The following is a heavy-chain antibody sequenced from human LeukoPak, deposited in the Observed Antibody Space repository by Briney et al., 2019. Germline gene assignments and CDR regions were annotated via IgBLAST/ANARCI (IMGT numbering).Heavy chain of an antibody. CDR1: GGSISSSSYY. CDR3: ARHAEAGTTSCPLDY. V-gene: IGHV4-39*01. J-gene: IGHJ4*02. CDR2: INYSGST. Sequence: SETLSLTCTVSGGSISSSSYYWGWIRQPPGKGLEWIGSINYSGSTYHNPSLKSRVTISVDTSKNQFSLKVSSVTAAGTAAYYCARHAEAGTTSCPLDYWGQGTLVTVSS. D-gene: IGHD2-2*01.